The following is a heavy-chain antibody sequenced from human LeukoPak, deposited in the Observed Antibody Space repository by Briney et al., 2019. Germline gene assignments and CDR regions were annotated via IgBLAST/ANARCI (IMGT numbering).Heavy chain of an antibody. V-gene: IGHV1-46*01. Sequence: ASVKVSCKASGYTFTSYYMHWVRQAPGQGLEWMGIIDPSGGSTSYAQKFQGRVTMTRDTSTSTVYMELSSLRSEDTAVYYCARGGPLWSSSWYEIDYWGQGTLVTVSS. CDR2: IDPSGGST. D-gene: IGHD6-13*01. CDR3: ARGGPLWSSSWYEIDY. CDR1: GYTFTSYY. J-gene: IGHJ4*02.